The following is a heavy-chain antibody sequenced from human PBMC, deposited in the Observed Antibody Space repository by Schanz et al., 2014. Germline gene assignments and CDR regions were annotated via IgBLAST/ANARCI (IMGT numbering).Heavy chain of an antibody. CDR3: ARRRSRGSFDP. CDR2: IDYRGNP. J-gene: IGHJ5*02. CDR1: GGSISSGGYF. Sequence: QVQLQESGPGLVKPSQTLSLTCSVSGGSISSGGYFWTWIRQHPGKGLEWIGHIDYRGNPYYNESLKSRAPIPVDPSKTPSPLKLPSVTATDTAVYYCARRRSRGSFDPWGQGTLVTVSS. V-gene: IGHV4-31*03. D-gene: IGHD1-26*01.